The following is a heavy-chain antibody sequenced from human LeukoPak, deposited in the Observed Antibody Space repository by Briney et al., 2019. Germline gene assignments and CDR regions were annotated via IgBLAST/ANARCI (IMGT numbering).Heavy chain of an antibody. V-gene: IGHV3-23*01. D-gene: IGHD6-13*01. CDR3: AKIKHRIAAAGAYFDY. Sequence: GGSLRLSCAASGFTFSSYAMSWGRQAPGKGLEWVSAISCSGGSTYYTDSVKGRFTISRDNSKNTLYLQMNRLRAEATAVYYCAKIKHRIAAAGAYFDYWGKGTLVTVSS. CDR1: GFTFSSYA. CDR2: ISCSGGST. J-gene: IGHJ4*02.